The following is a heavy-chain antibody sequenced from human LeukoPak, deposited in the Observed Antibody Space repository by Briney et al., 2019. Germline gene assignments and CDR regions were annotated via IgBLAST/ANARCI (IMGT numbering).Heavy chain of an antibody. J-gene: IGHJ4*02. CDR1: GCSISDYY. CDR2: FYNSGSS. CDR3: TRGAGWLIDY. V-gene: IGHV4-59*01. Sequence: PSETLSLTCTVSGCSISDYYRGWIRQPPEKGLEWIGYFYNSGSSAYNPSLKSRVTISVDTSKEQFSLKVNSVTAADTAVYYCTRGAGWLIDYWGQGILVTVSS. D-gene: IGHD3-16*01.